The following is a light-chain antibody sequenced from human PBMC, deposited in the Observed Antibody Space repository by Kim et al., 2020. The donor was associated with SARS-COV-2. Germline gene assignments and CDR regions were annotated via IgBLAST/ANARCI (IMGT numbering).Light chain of an antibody. J-gene: IGKJ1*01. CDR1: QGISNY. CDR2: AAS. Sequence: SCVGDRVTITCRASQGISNYLAWYQQKPGKVPKLLIYAASTLQSGVPSRFSGSGSVTDFTLTISSLQPEDVATYYCQKYNSAPQTCGQGTKVEIK. V-gene: IGKV1-27*01. CDR3: QKYNSAPQT.